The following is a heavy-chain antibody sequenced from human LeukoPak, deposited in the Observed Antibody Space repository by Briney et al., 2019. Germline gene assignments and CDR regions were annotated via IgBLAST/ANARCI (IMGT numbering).Heavy chain of an antibody. CDR2: INPSGGGT. J-gene: IGHJ4*02. CDR1: GYTFTNYY. CDR3: ARDLGIWGYFAY. V-gene: IGHV1-46*01. Sequence: TVSCXASGYTFTNYYIRGVRQAPGQGLEGLGVINPSGGGTTYAQKFQGRLTMTRDTYTSRVYMEVNSLRSDDTAVYYCARDLGIWGYFAYWGQGTLVTXSS. D-gene: IGHD7-27*01.